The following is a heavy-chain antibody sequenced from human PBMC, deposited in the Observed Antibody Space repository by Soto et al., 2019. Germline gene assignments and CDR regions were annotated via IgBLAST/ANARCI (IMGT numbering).Heavy chain of an antibody. Sequence: GGSVRLSCAASGVTFSNAWMNWVRQAPGKGLEWVGRIKSKTDGGTTDYAAPVKGRFTISRDNSKNTLYLQMNSLRAEDAALYYCAKDEYYYSRSGYYIFDSWGQGTLVTVSS. CDR2: IKSKTDGGTT. D-gene: IGHD3-22*01. CDR1: GVTFSNAW. V-gene: IGHV3-15*07. J-gene: IGHJ4*02. CDR3: AKDEYYYSRSGYYIFDS.